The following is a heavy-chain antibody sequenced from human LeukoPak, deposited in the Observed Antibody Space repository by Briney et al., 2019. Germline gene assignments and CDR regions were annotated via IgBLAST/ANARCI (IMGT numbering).Heavy chain of an antibody. CDR2: IYTSGST. D-gene: IGHD3-3*01. J-gene: IGHJ4*02. CDR1: GGSISSGSYY. Sequence: SETLSLTCTVSGGSISSGSYYWSWIRQPAGKGLEWIGRIYTSGSTNYNPSLKSRVTISVDTSKNQFSLKLSSVTAADTAVYYCARASHVLQFLSGHIGYFDYWGQGTLVTVSS. V-gene: IGHV4-61*02. CDR3: ARASHVLQFLSGHIGYFDY.